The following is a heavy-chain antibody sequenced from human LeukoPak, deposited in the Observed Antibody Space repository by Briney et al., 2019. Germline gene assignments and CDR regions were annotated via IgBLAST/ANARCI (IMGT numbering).Heavy chain of an antibody. CDR3: ARDREYCSGGSCYNAFDI. V-gene: IGHV4-59*01. CDR2: IYYRGST. CDR1: GGSISSYY. D-gene: IGHD2-15*01. J-gene: IGHJ3*02. Sequence: KPSETLSLTCTVSGGSISSYYWSWIRQPPGKGLEWIGNIYYRGSTNYKPSLNSRVTMPADTSKNQFSLNLSSVTAADTAVYYCARDREYCSGGSCYNAFDIWGQGTMVTVSS.